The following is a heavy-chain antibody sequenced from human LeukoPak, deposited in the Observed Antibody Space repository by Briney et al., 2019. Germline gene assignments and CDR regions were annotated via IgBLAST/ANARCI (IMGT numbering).Heavy chain of an antibody. D-gene: IGHD1-26*01. V-gene: IGHV3-7*01. CDR1: GFTFSSYW. CDR3: AKDIVGATKGSAFDI. CDR2: IKQDGSEK. J-gene: IGHJ3*02. Sequence: GGSLRLSCAASGFTFSSYWMSWVRQAPGKGLEWVANIKQDGSEKYYVDSVKGRFTISRDNSKNTLYLQMNSLRAEDTAVYYCAKDIVGATKGSAFDIWGQGTMVTVSS.